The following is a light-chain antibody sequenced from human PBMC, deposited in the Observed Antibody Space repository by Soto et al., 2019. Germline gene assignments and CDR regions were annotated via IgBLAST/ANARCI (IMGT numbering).Light chain of an antibody. CDR2: FSS. CDR1: QDISRY. V-gene: IGKV1-9*01. J-gene: IGKJ4*01. Sequence: IQLTQSPSSLSASVGDRVTITCRASQDISRYLAWYPQKAGKAPKLLIYFSSTLQSGVPSRFSGSRSGTDFTLTISSLQPEDFATYYCQQLYSYPLTFGAGTKVEI. CDR3: QQLYSYPLT.